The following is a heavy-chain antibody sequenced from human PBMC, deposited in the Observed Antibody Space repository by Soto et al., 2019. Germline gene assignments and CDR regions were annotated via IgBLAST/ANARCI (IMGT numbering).Heavy chain of an antibody. D-gene: IGHD6-13*01. CDR2: IWYDGSNK. J-gene: IGHJ5*02. CDR1: GFTFSSYG. V-gene: IGHV3-33*01. Sequence: QVQLVESGGGGVQPVRSLRLSCAASGFTFSSYGMHWVRQAPGKGLEWVAVIWYDGSNKYYADSVKGRFTITRDNSTNTLYMQMNSLRAEDTAVYYCARAFTQRQQLEHWFEPWGQGTLVTVSS. CDR3: ARAFTQRQQLEHWFEP.